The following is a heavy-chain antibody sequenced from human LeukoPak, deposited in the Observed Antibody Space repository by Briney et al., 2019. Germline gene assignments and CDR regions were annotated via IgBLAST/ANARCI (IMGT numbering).Heavy chain of an antibody. J-gene: IGHJ4*02. Sequence: SETLSLTCAVSGGSISSSNWWTWVRQPPGKGLEWIGEIYHSGTTNYNTSLKSRVTISVDKSKNQFSLNLDSVTAADTAVYYCATKVGLNSGEDWGQGTPVTVSS. CDR3: ATKVGLNSGED. CDR2: IYHSGTT. CDR1: GGSISSSNW. V-gene: IGHV4-4*02. D-gene: IGHD1-26*01.